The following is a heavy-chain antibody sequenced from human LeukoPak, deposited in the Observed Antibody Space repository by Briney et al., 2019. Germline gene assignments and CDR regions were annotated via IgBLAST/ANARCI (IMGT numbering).Heavy chain of an antibody. CDR3: ARDCHSSSWYYGVRSCMDV. D-gene: IGHD6-13*01. V-gene: IGHV1-18*01. Sequence: ASVKVSCKASGYTFTSYGISWVRQAPGQGLEWMGWISAYNGNTNYAQKLQGRVTMTTDTFTSTAYMELRSLRSDDTAVYYCARDCHSSSWYYGVRSCMDVWGQGTTVTVSS. CDR2: ISAYNGNT. CDR1: GYTFTSYG. J-gene: IGHJ6*02.